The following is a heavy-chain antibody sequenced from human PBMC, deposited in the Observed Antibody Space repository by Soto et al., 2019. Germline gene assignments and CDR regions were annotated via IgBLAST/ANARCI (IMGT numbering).Heavy chain of an antibody. CDR2: ISAYNGNT. Sequence: QVQLVQSGAEVKKPGASVKVSCKASGYTFTSYGISWVRQAPGQGLEWMGWISAYNGNTNYAQQLQGRVNMTTDTSTSTAYMALRSLTSDDTSLYYCARCGSGYCDAFDIWGQGTMVTVSS. CDR3: ARCGSGYCDAFDI. D-gene: IGHD3-22*01. J-gene: IGHJ3*02. V-gene: IGHV1-18*01. CDR1: GYTFTSYG.